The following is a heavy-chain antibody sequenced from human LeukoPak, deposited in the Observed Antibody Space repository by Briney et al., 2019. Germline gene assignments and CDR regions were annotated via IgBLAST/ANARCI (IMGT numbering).Heavy chain of an antibody. CDR1: GFTFSNYE. J-gene: IGHJ3*02. CDR2: ISSSGSTL. V-gene: IGHV3-48*03. Sequence: GGSLRLSCAASGFTFSNYEMNWVRQAPGKGLEWVSYISSSGSTLYYADSVKGRFTISRDNAKNSLYLQMNSLRAEGTAVYYCARYSSDDFGAFDIWGQGTMVTVSS. CDR3: ARYSSDDFGAFDI. D-gene: IGHD4/OR15-4a*01.